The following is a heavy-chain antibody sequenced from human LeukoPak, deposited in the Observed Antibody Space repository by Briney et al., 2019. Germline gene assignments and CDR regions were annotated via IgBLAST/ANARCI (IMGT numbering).Heavy chain of an antibody. J-gene: IGHJ6*02. V-gene: IGHV4-34*01. CDR2: INPSGST. Sequence: SETLSLTCAVYGGSFSGYYWSWIRQPPGKGLEWIGEINPSGSTNYNPSLKSRVTISVDTSKNQFSLKLSSVTAADTAVYYCARGRWRMDVWGQGTTVTVSS. D-gene: IGHD5-24*01. CDR3: ARGRWRMDV. CDR1: GGSFSGYY.